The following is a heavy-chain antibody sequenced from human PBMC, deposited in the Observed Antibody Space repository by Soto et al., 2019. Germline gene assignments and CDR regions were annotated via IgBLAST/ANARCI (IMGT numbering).Heavy chain of an antibody. CDR1: GFTFSDYY. Sequence: GGSLRLSCAASGFTFSDYYMSWIRQAPGKGLEWVSYISSSGSTIYYADSVKGRFTISRDNAKNSLYLQMNSLRAEDTAVYYCARDFHVLRYFDWPGYFDYWGQGTLVTVSS. CDR3: ARDFHVLRYFDWPGYFDY. J-gene: IGHJ4*02. D-gene: IGHD3-9*01. CDR2: ISSSGSTI. V-gene: IGHV3-11*01.